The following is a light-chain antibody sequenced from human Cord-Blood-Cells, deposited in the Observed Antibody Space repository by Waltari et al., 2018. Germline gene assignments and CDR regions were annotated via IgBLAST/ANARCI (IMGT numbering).Light chain of an antibody. CDR2: DVG. CDR1: SSDAGGYNY. J-gene: IGLJ1*01. V-gene: IGLV2-11*01. Sequence: QSDLTQPRSVSGSPGQSVTLSCTGTSSDAGGYNYVPWYQQHPGKAPKLMIYDVGKRPSGVPDRCSGSKSGNTASLTISGLQAEDEADYYCCSYAGSYTYVFGTGTKVTVL. CDR3: CSYAGSYTYV.